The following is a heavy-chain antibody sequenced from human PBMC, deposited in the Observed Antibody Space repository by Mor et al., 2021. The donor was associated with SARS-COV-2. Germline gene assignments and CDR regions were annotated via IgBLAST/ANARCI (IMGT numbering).Heavy chain of an antibody. CDR3: AEEAILRGFGMDV. D-gene: IGHD3-9*01. Sequence: WIRQPPGKGLEWIATIYYTGRTYYNPSLKSRVAISIDTSKNQFSLKLNSVTAADTAVYYCAEEAILRGFGMDVWGPGTTVIVSS. CDR2: IYYTGRT. J-gene: IGHJ6*02. V-gene: IGHV4-39*01.